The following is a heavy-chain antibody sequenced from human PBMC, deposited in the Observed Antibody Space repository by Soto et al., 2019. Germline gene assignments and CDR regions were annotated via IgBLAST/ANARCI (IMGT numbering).Heavy chain of an antibody. Sequence: QVQLVQSGAEVQKPGSSVKVSCKASGGTFSSYTISWVRQAPGQGLEWMGRIIPILGIANYAQKFQGRVTITADKSTSTAYMELSSLRSEDTAVYYCARTYYYGSGSYYPHYWGQGTLVTVSS. D-gene: IGHD3-10*01. J-gene: IGHJ4*02. V-gene: IGHV1-69*02. CDR3: ARTYYYGSGSYYPHY. CDR1: GGTFSSYT. CDR2: IIPILGIA.